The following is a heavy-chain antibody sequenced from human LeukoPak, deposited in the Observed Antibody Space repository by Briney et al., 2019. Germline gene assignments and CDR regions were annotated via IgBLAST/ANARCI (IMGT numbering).Heavy chain of an antibody. D-gene: IGHD5-24*01. J-gene: IGHJ6*02. CDR2: ISGSGGST. Sequence: PGGSLRLSCAASGFTFSSNAMNWVRQAPGKGLEWVSSISGSGGSTYNAGSVKGRFTISRDNSKNTLYLQMNSLRAEDTAVYYCAKGREMATPYGMDVWGQGTTVTVSS. CDR1: GFTFSSNA. V-gene: IGHV3-23*01. CDR3: AKGREMATPYGMDV.